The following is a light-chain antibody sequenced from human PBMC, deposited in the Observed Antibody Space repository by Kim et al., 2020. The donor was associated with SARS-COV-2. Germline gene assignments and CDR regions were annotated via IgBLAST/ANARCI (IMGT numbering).Light chain of an antibody. V-gene: IGKV1-8*01. Sequence: ASTGGRVTSTCRASQGISSYLAWYQQKPGKAPKLLIYAASTLQSGVPSRFSGSGSGTDFTLTISCLQSEDFATYYCQQYYSYPQTFGQGTKVDIK. CDR2: AAS. J-gene: IGKJ1*01. CDR3: QQYYSYPQT. CDR1: QGISSY.